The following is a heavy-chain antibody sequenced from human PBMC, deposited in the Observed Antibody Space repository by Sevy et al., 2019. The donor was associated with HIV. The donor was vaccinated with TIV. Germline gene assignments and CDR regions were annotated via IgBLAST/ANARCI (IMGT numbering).Heavy chain of an antibody. D-gene: IGHD2-2*01. CDR3: AREEDIVVVPAAIFGMDV. V-gene: IGHV3-21*01. J-gene: IGHJ6*02. CDR2: ISSSSSYI. Sequence: GGSLRLSCAASGFTFSSYSMNWVRQAPGKGLEWVSSISSSSSYIYYADSVKGRFTISRDNAKNSLYLQMNSLRAEDTAVYYCAREEDIVVVPAAIFGMDVWGQGTRVTVSS. CDR1: GFTFSSYS.